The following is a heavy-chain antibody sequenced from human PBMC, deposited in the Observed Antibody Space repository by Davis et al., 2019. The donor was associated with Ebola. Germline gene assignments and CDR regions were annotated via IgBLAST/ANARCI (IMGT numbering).Heavy chain of an antibody. CDR3: ARAQFPTTSDH. CDR2: INPHNGNT. V-gene: IGHV1-18*04. J-gene: IGHJ4*02. CDR1: GYTFTSHG. D-gene: IGHD1-1*01. Sequence: AASVKVSCKASGYTFTSHGITWVRQAPGQGLEWMGWINPHNGNTNYAQNVQGRVTMTTDTSTSTAYMEVGSLRSDDTAVYYCARAQFPTTSDHWGQGTLVIVSS.